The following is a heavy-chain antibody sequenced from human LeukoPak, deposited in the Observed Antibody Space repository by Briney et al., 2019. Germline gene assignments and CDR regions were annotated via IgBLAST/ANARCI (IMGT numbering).Heavy chain of an antibody. V-gene: IGHV3-7*01. CDR3: ARDYEAGCTSTTCYNRFDY. Sequence: GGSLRLSCAASGFTFSRYWMSWVRQAPGKGLEWVANRKQDGSEKYYVDSVKGRFTISRDNAKNSLYLQMNSLRAEDTAVYYCARDYEAGCTSTTCYNRFDYWGQGTLVTVSS. CDR1: GFTFSRYW. D-gene: IGHD2-2*02. J-gene: IGHJ4*02. CDR2: RKQDGSEK.